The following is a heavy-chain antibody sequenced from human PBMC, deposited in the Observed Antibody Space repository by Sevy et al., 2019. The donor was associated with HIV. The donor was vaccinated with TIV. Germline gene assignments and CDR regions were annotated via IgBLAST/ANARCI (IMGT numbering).Heavy chain of an antibody. Sequence: GGSQRLSCAASGFTFSDYYMSWIRQAPGKGLEWVSYMSSGTSYTNYADSVKGRFTISRDNAKNSLYLQMNSLRAEDTAVYYCARDRRNYGGQYFDYWGQGTLVTVSS. CDR3: ARDRRNYGGQYFDY. CDR1: GFTFSDYY. V-gene: IGHV3-11*06. D-gene: IGHD1-7*01. CDR2: MSSGTSYT. J-gene: IGHJ4*02.